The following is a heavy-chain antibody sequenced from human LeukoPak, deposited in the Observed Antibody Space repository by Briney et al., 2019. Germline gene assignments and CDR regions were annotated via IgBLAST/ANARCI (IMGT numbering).Heavy chain of an antibody. CDR2: LNSDGIIT. J-gene: IGHJ5*02. CDR1: GFTFSNYW. Sequence: GGSLRLSCAASGFTFSNYWMHWVRQAPGKGLVWVSCLNSDGIITIYADSVKGRFTISRDDAKNTLYLQMNSLRADDTAVYYCVRKYSGSYSWFDPWGQGTLVTVSS. CDR3: VRKYSGSYSWFDP. D-gene: IGHD1-26*01. V-gene: IGHV3-74*01.